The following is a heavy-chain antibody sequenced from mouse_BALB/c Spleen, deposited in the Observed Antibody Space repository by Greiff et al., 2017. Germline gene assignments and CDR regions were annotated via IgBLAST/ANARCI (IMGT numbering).Heavy chain of an antibody. CDR1: GFTFNTYA. CDR3: VRWFITTATDAMDY. V-gene: IGHV10-1*02. CDR2: IRSKSNNYAT. D-gene: IGHD1-2*01. Sequence: VQLKESGGGLVQPKGSLKLSCAASGFTFNTYAMNWVRQAPGKGLEWVARIRSKSNNYATYYADSVKDRFTISRDDSQSMLYLQMNNLKTEDTAMYYCVRWFITTATDAMDYWGQGTSVTVSS. J-gene: IGHJ4*01.